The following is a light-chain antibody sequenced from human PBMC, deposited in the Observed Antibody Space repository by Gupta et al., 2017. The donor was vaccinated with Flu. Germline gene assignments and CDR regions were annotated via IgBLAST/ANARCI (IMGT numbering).Light chain of an antibody. CDR1: QSILYSSNNKNY. Sequence: DIVMTQSPDSLAVSLGERATINCKSSQSILYSSNNKNYLAWYQQKPGQPPKLLIYWASTRESGVPDRFSGGRSGTDFTLTISSRQAEDVAVYYCHQDDISPLTFGQWTRVEIK. J-gene: IGKJ1*01. CDR2: WAS. V-gene: IGKV4-1*01. CDR3: HQDDISPLT.